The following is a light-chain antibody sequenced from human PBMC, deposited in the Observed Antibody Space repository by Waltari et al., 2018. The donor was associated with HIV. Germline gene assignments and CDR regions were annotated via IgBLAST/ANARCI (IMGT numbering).Light chain of an antibody. CDR1: SSDVGGYTY. J-gene: IGLJ1*01. CDR3: SSYTSSSTLV. V-gene: IGLV2-14*01. Sequence: QSALTQPASLSGSPGQSITISCTGTSSDVGGYTYAPWYQQYPGKAPKLMIFDVSKRSSVFSNLFSGSKSGNTASLTISGLHTEDEADYYCSSYTSSSTLVFGTGTKVTVL. CDR2: DVS.